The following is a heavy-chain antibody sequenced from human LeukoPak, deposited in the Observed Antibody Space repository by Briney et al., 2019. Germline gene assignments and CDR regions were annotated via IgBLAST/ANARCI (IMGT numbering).Heavy chain of an antibody. V-gene: IGHV1-69*05. J-gene: IGHJ4*02. D-gene: IGHD3-3*01. CDR2: IIPIFGTA. CDR1: GGTFSSYA. Sequence: SVKVSCKASGGTFSSYAISWVRQAPGQGLEWMGGIIPIFGTANYAQKFQERVTITRDMSTSTAYMELSSLRSEDTAVYYCAAGSGYESSLDYWGQGTLVTVSS. CDR3: AAGSGYESSLDY.